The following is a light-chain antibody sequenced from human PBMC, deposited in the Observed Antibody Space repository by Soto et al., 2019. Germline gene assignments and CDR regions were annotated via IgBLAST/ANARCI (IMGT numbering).Light chain of an antibody. V-gene: IGKV3-11*01. Sequence: EIVLTQSPATLSLSPGERATLSCRASQSVSSYLAWYQQKPGQAPRLLIYDASNRATGIPARFSGSGSGTDFTRTISSLEPEDFAVYYCQQRSNWPRRVTFGQGTKLEIK. CDR3: QQRSNWPRRVT. CDR2: DAS. CDR1: QSVSSY. J-gene: IGKJ2*01.